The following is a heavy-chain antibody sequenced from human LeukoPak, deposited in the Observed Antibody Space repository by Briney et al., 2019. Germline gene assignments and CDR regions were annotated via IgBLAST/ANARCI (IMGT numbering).Heavy chain of an antibody. CDR2: IYYTGNT. J-gene: IGHJ5*02. D-gene: IGHD2-15*01. CDR3: VRSKSGAYGWFDP. Sequence: PSETLSLTCTVSGGSISGYFWTWIRQPPGKGLEWIGYIYYTGNTNYNPSLKSRVTISIDTSKNHFSLSVNSVTAADAAVYYCVRSKSGAYGWFDPWGPGTLVTVSS. CDR1: GGSISGYF. V-gene: IGHV4-59*01.